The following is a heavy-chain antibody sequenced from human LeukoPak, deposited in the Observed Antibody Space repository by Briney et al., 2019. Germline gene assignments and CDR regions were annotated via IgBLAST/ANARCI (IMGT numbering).Heavy chain of an antibody. D-gene: IGHD3-9*01. J-gene: IGHJ6*03. CDR3: ARTAYDFLTGHLVYMDV. Sequence: SETLSLTCTVSGGSISTYYWTWIRQPPRKGLEWIGYIYYSGSTDYNPSLKSRVTISIDTSKNQFSLRLSSVTAADTAMYYCARTAYDFLTGHLVYMDVWGKGTTVTVSS. V-gene: IGHV4-59*01. CDR2: IYYSGST. CDR1: GGSISTYY.